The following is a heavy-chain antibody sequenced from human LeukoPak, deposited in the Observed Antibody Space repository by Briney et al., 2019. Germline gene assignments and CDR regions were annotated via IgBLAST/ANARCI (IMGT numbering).Heavy chain of an antibody. D-gene: IGHD2-8*01. CDR3: AGHGTFTNYYYTMDV. CDR1: GFTFGGFT. J-gene: IGHJ6*02. V-gene: IGHV3-73*01. CDR2: IRSKTDNYAT. Sequence: GGSLTLSCGPSGFTFGGFTMHWVRQASGKGLEWVGRIRSKTDNYATSYAASVKGRFTISRDDSKNTAYLQMNSLEIEDTAVYFCAGHGTFTNYYYTMDVWGQGTTVTVSS.